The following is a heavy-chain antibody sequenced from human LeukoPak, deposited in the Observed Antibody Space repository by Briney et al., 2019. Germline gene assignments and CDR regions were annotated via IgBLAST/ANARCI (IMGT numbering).Heavy chain of an antibody. V-gene: IGHV3-9*01. CDR1: GFTFDDYA. CDR3: AKSPETSGWSRFDY. J-gene: IGHJ4*02. Sequence: GESLRLSCAASGFTFDDYAMHWVRQAPGKGLEWVSYISWNSGSIVYADSVKGRFTIYRDNVKNSLYLQMNSLRPEDTALYYCAKSPETSGWSRFDYWGQGILVTVSS. CDR2: ISWNSGSI. D-gene: IGHD6-19*01.